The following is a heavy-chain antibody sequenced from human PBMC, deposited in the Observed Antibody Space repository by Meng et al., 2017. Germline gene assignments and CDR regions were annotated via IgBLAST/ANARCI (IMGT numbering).Heavy chain of an antibody. CDR1: GYIFTRYA. D-gene: IGHD3-22*01. Sequence: QSCAEVKKPGSSVKVSCMATGYIFTRYAMHGVRKAPGLRFEWKGCINDGNGNTKYSQKFQGRVTITRDTSASTSYMELSSLRSEDTAVYYCATDGQDSSGYYSWYFDLWGRGTLVTVSS. V-gene: IGHV1-3*01. CDR3: ATDGQDSSGYYSWYFDL. J-gene: IGHJ2*01. CDR2: INDGNGNT.